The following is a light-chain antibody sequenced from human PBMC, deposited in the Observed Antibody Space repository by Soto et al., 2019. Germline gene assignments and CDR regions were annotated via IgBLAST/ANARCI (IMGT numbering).Light chain of an antibody. Sequence: QSVLTQPASVSGSPGQSITIPCTGTSGDVGGYNLVSWYQQHPGKAPKLMIYEVTERPSGVSNRFSGSKSGNTASLTISGLQPDDEADYYCSSYTSSSPYVFGTGTKVTVL. CDR3: SSYTSSSPYV. CDR2: EVT. V-gene: IGLV2-14*02. CDR1: SGDVGGYNL. J-gene: IGLJ1*01.